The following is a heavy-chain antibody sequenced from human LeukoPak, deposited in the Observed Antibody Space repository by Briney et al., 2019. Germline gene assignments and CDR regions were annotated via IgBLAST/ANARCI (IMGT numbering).Heavy chain of an antibody. CDR2: IIPIFGTA. CDR3: ARAEDYYYGMDV. J-gene: IGHJ6*02. V-gene: IGHV1-69*13. CDR1: GGTFSSYA. Sequence: ASVKVSCKASGGTFSSYAISWVRQAPGQGLEWMGGIIPIFGTANYAQKFQGRVTITADESTSTAYMELSSLRSEDTAVYYCARAEDYYYGMDVWGQGTTVTISS.